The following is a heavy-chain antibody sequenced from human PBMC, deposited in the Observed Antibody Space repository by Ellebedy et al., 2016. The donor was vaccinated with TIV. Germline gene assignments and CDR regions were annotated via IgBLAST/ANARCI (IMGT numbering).Heavy chain of an antibody. CDR3: AKTWVKATVMKGHDAFDV. CDR1: GGNFRSYT. Sequence: ASVKVSCKSSGGNFRSYTISWVRQAPGQGLEWLGGIIPVFRTSLNAQKFQGRVSITADESTSTAYMELTSLTSEDTAIYFCAKTWVKATVMKGHDAFDVWGQGTWVNVSS. CDR2: IIPVFRTS. D-gene: IGHD1-26*01. J-gene: IGHJ3*01. V-gene: IGHV1-69*13.